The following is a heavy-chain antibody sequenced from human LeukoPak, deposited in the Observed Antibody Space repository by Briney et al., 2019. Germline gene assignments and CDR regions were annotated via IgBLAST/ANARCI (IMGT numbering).Heavy chain of an antibody. V-gene: IGHV1-69*01. CDR2: IIPIFGTA. J-gene: IGHJ4*02. CDR1: GGTFSSYA. CDR3: AREGDFIVGATTGYRDY. Sequence: SVKVSCKASGGTFSSYAISWVRQAPGQGLEWMGGIIPIFGTANYAQKFQGRVTITADESTSTAYMELSSLRSEDTAVYYCAREGDFIVGATTGYRDYWGQGTLVTVSS. D-gene: IGHD1-26*01.